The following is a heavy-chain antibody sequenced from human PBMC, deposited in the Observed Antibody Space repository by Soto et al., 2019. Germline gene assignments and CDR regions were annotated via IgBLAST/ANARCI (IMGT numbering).Heavy chain of an antibody. CDR3: ARDVWIDLFKEPTSVSPFTFDY. Sequence: PSETLSLTCAVSGYSISSGYYWGWIRQPPGKGLEWIGSIYHSGSTYYNPSLKSRVTISVDTSKNQFSLKLSSVTAADTAVYYCARDVWIDLFKEPTSVSPFTFDYWGQGTLVTVSS. V-gene: IGHV4-38-2*02. CDR1: GYSISSGYY. CDR2: IYHSGST. J-gene: IGHJ4*02. D-gene: IGHD4-17*01.